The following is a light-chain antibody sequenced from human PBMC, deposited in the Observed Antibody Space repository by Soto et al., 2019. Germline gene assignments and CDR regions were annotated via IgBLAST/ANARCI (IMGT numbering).Light chain of an antibody. Sequence: QAVVTQEPSFSGSPGGTVTLTCGLTSGSVSTTYYPSWYQQTPGQAPRTLIYSTNIRSSGVPDRFSASILGNKAALTITGAQADDESDYHCMRNIGGGLVGFGGGTKLTVL. CDR3: MRNIGGGLVG. CDR2: STN. V-gene: IGLV8-61*01. CDR1: SGSVSTTYY. J-gene: IGLJ2*01.